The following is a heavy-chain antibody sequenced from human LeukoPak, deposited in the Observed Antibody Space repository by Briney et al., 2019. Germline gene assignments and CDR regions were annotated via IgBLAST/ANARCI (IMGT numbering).Heavy chain of an antibody. CDR1: GITFSSHA. CDR2: IIGSGGST. J-gene: IGHJ4*02. V-gene: IGHV3-23*01. D-gene: IGHD5-18*01. CDR3: AKYSYNYGAFDY. Sequence: PWGFLKLPCSTPGITFSSHAMSWVPQAPGEGPGCGSAIIGSGGSTYYADSVKGRFTISRDNSKNTLYLQMNSLRAEDTAVYYCAKYSYNYGAFDYWGQGTLVTVSS.